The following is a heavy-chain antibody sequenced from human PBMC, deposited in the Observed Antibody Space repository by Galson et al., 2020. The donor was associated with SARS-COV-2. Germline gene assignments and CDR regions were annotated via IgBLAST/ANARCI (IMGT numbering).Heavy chain of an antibody. CDR1: GGSLRSSNYY. V-gene: IGHV4-39*07. Sequence: SETLSLPCTVSGGSLRSSNYYWGWIRQPPGKGLEWIGSVLNSGTTHYSPSLQSRVTISVDTSKNQFSLNLNSVTAADTAMYYCARDATSSGWYNWFDPWGQGTLVTVSS. J-gene: IGHJ5*02. CDR3: ARDATSSGWYNWFDP. CDR2: VLNSGTT. D-gene: IGHD6-19*01.